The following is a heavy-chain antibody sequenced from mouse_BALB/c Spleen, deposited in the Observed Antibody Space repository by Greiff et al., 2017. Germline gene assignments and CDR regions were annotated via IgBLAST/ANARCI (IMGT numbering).Heavy chain of an antibody. J-gene: IGHJ2*01. V-gene: IGHV1-69*02. D-gene: IGHD2-3*01. CDR1: GYTFTSYW. Sequence: QVQLQQSGAELVKPGASVKLSCKASGYTFTSYWMHWVKQRPGQGLEWIGEIDPSDSYTNYNQKFKGKATLTVDKSSSTAYMQLSSLTSEDSAVYYCARGMVYYFDYWGQGTTLTVSS. CDR3: ARGMVYYFDY. CDR2: IDPSDSYT.